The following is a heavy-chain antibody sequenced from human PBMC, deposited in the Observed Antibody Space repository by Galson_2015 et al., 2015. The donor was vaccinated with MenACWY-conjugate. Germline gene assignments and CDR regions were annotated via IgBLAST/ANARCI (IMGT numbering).Heavy chain of an antibody. V-gene: IGHV6-1*01. CDR3: ARGGGYCSGGSCYGAFDI. Sequence: CAISGDSVSSNSAAWNWIRQSPSRGLEWLGRTYYRSKWYNDYAVSVKSRITINPDTSKNQFSLQLNSVTPEDTAVYYCARGGGYCSGGSCYGAFDIWGQGTIVTVSS. CDR1: GDSVSSNSAA. CDR2: TYYRSKWYN. J-gene: IGHJ3*02. D-gene: IGHD2-15*01.